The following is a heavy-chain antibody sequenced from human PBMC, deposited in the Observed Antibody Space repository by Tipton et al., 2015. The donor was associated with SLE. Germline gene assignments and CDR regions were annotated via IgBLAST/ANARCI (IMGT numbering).Heavy chain of an antibody. J-gene: IGHJ4*01. CDR2: TYYRSKWSS. Sequence: PGLVKPSQTLSLTCAISGDSVSSNSVSWNWIRQSPSRGFEWLGRTYYRSKWSSDCAVSVKSRITINADTSKNQFSLQLDSVTPEDTAVYYCAKDSGWLVDCWGHGTLVTVSS. D-gene: IGHD6-19*01. V-gene: IGHV6-1*01. CDR3: AKDSGWLVDC. CDR1: GDSVSSNSVS.